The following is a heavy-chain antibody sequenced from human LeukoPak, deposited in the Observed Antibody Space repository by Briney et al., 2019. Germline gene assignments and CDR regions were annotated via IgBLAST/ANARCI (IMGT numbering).Heavy chain of an antibody. J-gene: IGHJ4*02. V-gene: IGHV3-66*01. D-gene: IGHD3-10*01. Sequence: GGSLRLSCAASGFTVSSNYMSWVRQAPGKGLEWVSVIYSGGSTYYADSVKGRFTISRDNSKNTLYLQMNSLRAEDTAVYYCAKDGLWFGELHTNYWGQGTLVTVSS. CDR3: AKDGLWFGELHTNY. CDR1: GFTVSSNY. CDR2: IYSGGST.